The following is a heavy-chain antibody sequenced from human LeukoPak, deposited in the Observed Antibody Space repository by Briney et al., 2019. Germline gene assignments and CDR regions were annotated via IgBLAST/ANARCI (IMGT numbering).Heavy chain of an antibody. J-gene: IGHJ6*03. D-gene: IGHD4-17*01. CDR1: GGSISSYY. CDR2: IYTSGST. CDR3: ASGGYGDYKGDYCYYYYMDV. V-gene: IGHV4-4*07. Sequence: PSETLSLTCTVSGGSISSYYWSWIRQPAGKGLEWIGRIYTSGSTNYNPSLKSRVTMSVDTSKNQFSLKLSSVTAADTAVYYCASGGYGDYKGDYCYYYYMDVWGKGTTVTVSS.